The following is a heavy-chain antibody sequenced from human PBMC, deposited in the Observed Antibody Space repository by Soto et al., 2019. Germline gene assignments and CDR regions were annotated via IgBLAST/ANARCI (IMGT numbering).Heavy chain of an antibody. V-gene: IGHV4-4*02. J-gene: IGHJ4*02. CDR2: IYHSGST. Sequence: QVQLQESGPGLVKPSGTLSLTCAVSGGSISSSNWWSWVRQPPGKGLEWIGEIYHSGSTNYNPSLKRRVTISVDKSKNQFSLKLSSGTAADTAVYYCARGRYGGYSPGLLDYWGQGTLVTVSS. CDR3: ARGRYGGYSPGLLDY. D-gene: IGHD4-17*01. CDR1: GGSISSSNW.